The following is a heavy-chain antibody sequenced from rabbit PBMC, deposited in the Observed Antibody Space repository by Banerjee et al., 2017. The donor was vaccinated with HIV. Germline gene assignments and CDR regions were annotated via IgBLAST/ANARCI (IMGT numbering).Heavy chain of an antibody. CDR2: IGTGSGST. J-gene: IGHJ4*01. V-gene: IGHV1S45*01. Sequence: QEQLEESGGDLVKPGASLTLTCKASGFSFSSGYDICWVRQAPGKGLEWIGCIGTGSGSTYYASWAKGRFTISKTSSTTVTLQMTSLTAADTATYFCARGGYDENYFNLWGPGTLVTVS. CDR3: ARGGYDENYFNL. D-gene: IGHD1-1*01. CDR1: GFSFSSGYD.